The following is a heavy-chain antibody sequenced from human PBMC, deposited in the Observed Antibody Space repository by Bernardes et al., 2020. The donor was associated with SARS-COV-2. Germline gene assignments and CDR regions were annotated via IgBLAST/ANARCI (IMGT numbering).Heavy chain of an antibody. CDR3: VRDLSIVVVTGNKPSSGMDV. CDR1: GFTFSNYG. D-gene: IGHD2-21*02. J-gene: IGHJ6*02. Sequence: GGSLRLSCAASGFTFSNYGMQWVRQAPGKGLEWVAVIWYDGTNKYYADSVKGRFSISRDNSRNTLYLQMNSLRAEDTALYYCVRDLSIVVVTGNKPSSGMDVWGQGTTVTVSS. CDR2: IWYDGTNK. V-gene: IGHV3-33*01.